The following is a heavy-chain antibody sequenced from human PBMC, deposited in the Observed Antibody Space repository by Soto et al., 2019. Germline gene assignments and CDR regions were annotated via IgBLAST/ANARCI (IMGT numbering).Heavy chain of an antibody. CDR1: GGSISSYY. CDR3: ARQPRGYCSGGSCYSNAAFDI. J-gene: IGHJ3*02. V-gene: IGHV4-59*08. D-gene: IGHD2-15*01. CDR2: IYYSGST. Sequence: SETLSLTCTVSGGSISSYYWSWIRQPPGKGLEWIGYIYYSGSTNYNPSLKSRVTISVDTSKNQFSLKLSSVTAADTAVYYCARQPRGYCSGGSCYSNAAFDIWDQGTMVTVS.